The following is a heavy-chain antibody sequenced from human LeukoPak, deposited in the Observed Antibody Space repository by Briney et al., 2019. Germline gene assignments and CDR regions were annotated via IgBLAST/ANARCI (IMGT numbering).Heavy chain of an antibody. CDR3: ALGMKVVTAPADAFDI. CDR2: IIPIFGTA. D-gene: IGHD2-21*02. CDR1: GGTFSSYA. V-gene: IGHV1-69*05. Sequence: ASVKVSCKASGGTFSSYAISWVRQAPGQGLEWMGGIIPIFGTANYAQKFQGRVTITTDESTSTAYMELSSLRSEDTAVYYCALGMKVVTAPADAFDIWGQGTMVTVSS. J-gene: IGHJ3*02.